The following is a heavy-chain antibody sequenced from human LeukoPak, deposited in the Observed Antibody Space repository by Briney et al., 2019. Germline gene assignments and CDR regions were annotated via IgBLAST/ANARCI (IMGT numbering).Heavy chain of an antibody. CDR1: GFAFGSYA. Sequence: SGGSLRLSCAASGFAFGSYAMAWVRQAPGKGLEWVSHISGSGGIIYYTDSLKGRFTISRDNSKNTLYLQMDSLRAEDTAVYYCAKTTAGHSSGRYPGWPVDYWGQGTLVTVSS. V-gene: IGHV3-23*01. D-gene: IGHD6-19*01. J-gene: IGHJ4*02. CDR3: AKTTAGHSSGRYPGWPVDY. CDR2: ISGSGGII.